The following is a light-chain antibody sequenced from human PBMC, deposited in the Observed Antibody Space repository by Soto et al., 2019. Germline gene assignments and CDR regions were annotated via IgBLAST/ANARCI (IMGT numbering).Light chain of an antibody. Sequence: IVLTQAPGTLSLSPGDMATLSYRASQSVSSSYLAWYQQKPGQAPRLLIYGASSRATGIPARFSGSGSGTDFTLTISSLQPDDLATYYCQQYNSYSFAQGTKVDI. CDR1: QSVSSSY. V-gene: IGKV3-20*01. CDR3: QQYNSYS. J-gene: IGKJ1*01. CDR2: GAS.